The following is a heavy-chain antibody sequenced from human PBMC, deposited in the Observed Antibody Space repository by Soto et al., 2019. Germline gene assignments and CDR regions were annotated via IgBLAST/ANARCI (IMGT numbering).Heavy chain of an antibody. Sequence: SETLSLTCAVYGGSFSGYYWSWIRQPPGKGLEWIGEINHSGSTNYNPSLKSRVTISVDTSKNQFSLKLSSVTAADTAVYYCAKERRDGYKYYGMDVWGQGTTVTVSS. J-gene: IGHJ6*02. V-gene: IGHV4-34*01. CDR3: AKERRDGYKYYGMDV. CDR2: INHSGST. CDR1: GGSFSGYY.